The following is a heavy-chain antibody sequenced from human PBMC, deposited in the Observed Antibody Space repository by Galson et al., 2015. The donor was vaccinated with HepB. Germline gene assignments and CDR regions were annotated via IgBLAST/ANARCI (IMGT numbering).Heavy chain of an antibody. D-gene: IGHD5-12*01. CDR2: IIPILGIA. V-gene: IGHV1-69*02. CDR1: GGTFSSYT. Sequence: SVKVSCKASGGTFSSYTISWVRQAPGQGLEWMGRIIPILGIANYAQKFQGRVTITADRSTSTAYMELSSLRSEDTAVYYCARGGLAKKRPPILDYWGQGTLVTVSS. CDR3: ARGGLAKKRPPILDY. J-gene: IGHJ4*02.